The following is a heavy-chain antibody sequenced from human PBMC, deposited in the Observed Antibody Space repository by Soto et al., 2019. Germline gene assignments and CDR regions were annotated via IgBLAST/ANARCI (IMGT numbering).Heavy chain of an antibody. CDR3: ARGRIQLWHPFDY. CDR2: IDPSDSYT. V-gene: IGHV5-10-1*01. CDR1: GYSFTSYW. D-gene: IGHD5-18*01. J-gene: IGHJ4*02. Sequence: GESLKISCKGSGYSFTSYWISWVRQMPGKGLEWMGRIDPSDSYTNYSPSFQGHVTISADKSISTAYLQWSSLKASDTAMYYCARGRIQLWHPFDYWGQGTLVTVSS.